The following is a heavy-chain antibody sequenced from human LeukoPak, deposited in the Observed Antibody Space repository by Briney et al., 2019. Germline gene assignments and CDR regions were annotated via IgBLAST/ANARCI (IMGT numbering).Heavy chain of an antibody. CDR2: VNWHGGST. CDR3: AGGDRNGWYFEY. Sequence: GGSLRLSCAASGCRFGAHGMSWVRQVPGKGLERFSGVNWHGGSTGHGDSVKRCFTISRDNAKDSLYLQMNSLRAEETALYYCAGGDRNGWYFEYWGRGILVTVSS. V-gene: IGHV3-20*04. D-gene: IGHD6-19*01. CDR1: GCRFGAHG. J-gene: IGHJ4*02.